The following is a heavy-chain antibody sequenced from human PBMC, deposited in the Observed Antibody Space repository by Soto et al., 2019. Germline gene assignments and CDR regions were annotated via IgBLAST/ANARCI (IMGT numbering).Heavy chain of an antibody. CDR2: ISGSGGST. V-gene: IGHV3-23*01. CDR3: AKVPYYDLWSGPRYFDL. J-gene: IGHJ2*01. CDR1: GFTFSSYA. Sequence: EVQLLESGGGLVQPGGSLRLSCAASGFTFSSYAMSWVRQAPGKGLEWVAAISGSGGSTYYADSVKGRFTISRDNSKNTLYLHMNSLRAEDPDVYYCAKVPYYDLWSGPRYFDLWGRGNLVTVSS. D-gene: IGHD3-3*01.